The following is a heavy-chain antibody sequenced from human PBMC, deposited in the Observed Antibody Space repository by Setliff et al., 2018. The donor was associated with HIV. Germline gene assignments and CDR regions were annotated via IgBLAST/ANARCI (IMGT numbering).Heavy chain of an antibody. V-gene: IGHV1-2*02. CDR3: ARVPPYYDSSGYYEYYYYGMDV. D-gene: IGHD3-22*01. J-gene: IGHJ6*02. CDR1: GYTFTNYY. CDR2: INPNTGLT. Sequence: ASVKVSCKASGYTFTNYYIHWVRQAPGQGLEWMGWINPNTGLTNYAQKFQGRVTITADESTSTAYMELSSLRSEDTAVYYCARVPPYYDSSGYYEYYYYGMDVWGQGTTVTVSS.